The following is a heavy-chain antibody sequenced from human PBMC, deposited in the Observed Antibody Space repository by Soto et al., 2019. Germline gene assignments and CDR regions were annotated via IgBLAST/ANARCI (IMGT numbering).Heavy chain of an antibody. J-gene: IGHJ6*02. CDR2: ISSSSSYI. Sequence: GGSLRLSCAASGLTFSSYSMNWVRQAPGKGLEWVSSISSSSSYIYYADSVKGRFTISRDNAKNSLYLQMNSLRAEDTAVYYCARYHYSKPYYYGMDVWGQGTTVTVSS. D-gene: IGHD4-4*01. CDR3: ARYHYSKPYYYGMDV. CDR1: GLTFSSYS. V-gene: IGHV3-21*01.